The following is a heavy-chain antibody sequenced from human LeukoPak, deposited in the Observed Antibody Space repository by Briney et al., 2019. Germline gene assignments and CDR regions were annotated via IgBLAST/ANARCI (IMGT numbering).Heavy chain of an antibody. J-gene: IGHJ3*02. V-gene: IGHV1-3*04. CDR1: GYIFTTYA. CDR2: INIGNDNT. D-gene: IGHD5-18*01. CDR3: VRDRYSYGRTSDDSNI. Sequence: ASVKVSCKASGYIFTTYAMHWVRQAPGQRPEWMGWINIGNDNTQYSQKFQGRLTITKDTSAITAYMELSSLTSEDTAVYYCVRDRYSYGRTSDDSNIWAKGQWSPSLQ.